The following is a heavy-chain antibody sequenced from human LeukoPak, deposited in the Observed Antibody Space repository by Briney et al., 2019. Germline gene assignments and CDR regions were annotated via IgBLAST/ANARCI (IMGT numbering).Heavy chain of an antibody. CDR2: IIPILGIA. CDR3: ADESGFIDY. J-gene: IGHJ4*02. Sequence: SVKVSCKASGGTFSSYAISWVRQAPGQGLEWMGRIIPILGIANYAQKFQGRVTITADKSTSTAYMELSSLRSEDTAVYYYADESGFIDYWGQGTLVTVSS. V-gene: IGHV1-69*04. D-gene: IGHD3-22*01. CDR1: GGTFSSYA.